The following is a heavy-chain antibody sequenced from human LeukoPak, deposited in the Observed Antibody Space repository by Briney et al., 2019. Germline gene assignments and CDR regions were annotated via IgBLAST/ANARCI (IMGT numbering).Heavy chain of an antibody. D-gene: IGHD3-10*01. CDR3: ATTPLWFGELPDDY. V-gene: IGHV3-23*01. J-gene: IGHJ4*02. CDR1: GFTFSSYA. Sequence: PGGSLRLSCAASGFTFSSYAMSWVRQAPGKGLEWVSAISGSGGSTYYADSVKGRLTISRDNSKNTLYLQMNSLRAEDTAVYYCATTPLWFGELPDDYWGQGTLVTVSS. CDR2: ISGSGGST.